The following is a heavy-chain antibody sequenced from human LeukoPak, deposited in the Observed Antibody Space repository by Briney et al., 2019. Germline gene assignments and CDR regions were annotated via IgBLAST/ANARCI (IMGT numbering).Heavy chain of an antibody. D-gene: IGHD5/OR15-5a*01. J-gene: IGHJ3*02. V-gene: IGHV4-4*07. CDR2: IYTSGST. CDR3: ARGQGTIPDSVPLDI. CDR1: GGSISSYY. Sequence: SETLSLTCTVSGGSISSYYWSWIRQPAGKGLERIGRIYTSGSTNYNPSLKSRVTMSVDTSKNQFSLKLSSVTAADTAVYYCARGQGTIPDSVPLDIWGQGTMVTVSS.